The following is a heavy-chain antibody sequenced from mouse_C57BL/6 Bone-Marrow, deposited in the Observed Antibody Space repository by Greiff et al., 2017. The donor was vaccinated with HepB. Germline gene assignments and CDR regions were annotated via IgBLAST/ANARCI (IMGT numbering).Heavy chain of an antibody. CDR2: ISSGGSYT. CDR3: ARQGRYYYGSSYVKYYYAMDY. J-gene: IGHJ4*01. D-gene: IGHD1-1*01. V-gene: IGHV5-6*01. CDR1: GFTFSSYG. Sequence: EVKLQESGGDLVKPGGSLKLSCAASGFTFSSYGMSWVRQTPDKRLEWVATISSGGSYTYYPDSVKGRFTISRDTAKNTLYLQMSSLKSEDTAMYYCARQGRYYYGSSYVKYYYAMDYWGQGTSVTVSS.